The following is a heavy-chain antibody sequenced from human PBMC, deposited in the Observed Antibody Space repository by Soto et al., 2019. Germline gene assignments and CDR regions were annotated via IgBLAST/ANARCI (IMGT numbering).Heavy chain of an antibody. D-gene: IGHD3-9*01. CDR3: ARAFDILTGSPFYFDY. CDR2: ISAYNGNT. V-gene: IGHV1-18*01. CDR1: GYTFTGYG. J-gene: IGHJ4*02. Sequence: GASVKVSCKASGYTFTGYGISWVRQAPGQGLEWMGWISAYNGNTNYAQKLQGRVTMTTDTSTSTAYMELRSLRSDDTAVYYCARAFDILTGSPFYFDYWGQGTLVTVSS.